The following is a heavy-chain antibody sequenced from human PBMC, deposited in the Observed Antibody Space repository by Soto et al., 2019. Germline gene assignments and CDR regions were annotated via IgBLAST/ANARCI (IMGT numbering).Heavy chain of an antibody. D-gene: IGHD3-3*01. CDR3: ARDPGEWLLPYYYYGMDV. J-gene: IGHJ6*02. CDR1: GFTVSSNY. V-gene: IGHV3-53*01. Sequence: GGSLRLSCAASGFTVSSNYMSWVRQAPGKGLEWVSVIYSGGSTYYADSVKGRFTISRDNSKNTLYLQMSSLRAEDTAVYYCARDPGEWLLPYYYYGMDVWGQGTTVTVSS. CDR2: IYSGGST.